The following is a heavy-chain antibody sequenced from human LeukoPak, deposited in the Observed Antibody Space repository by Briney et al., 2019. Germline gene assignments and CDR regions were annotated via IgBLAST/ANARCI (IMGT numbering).Heavy chain of an antibody. Sequence: GGSLRLSCAASGFSFSDYAMHWVRQGPGKGLEWVAVISYSGQQKYYGDSVKGRLTVSRDNPKNTLYLQMNNLRDDDTAVYYCARVFLERLTSGYFDNWGQGTLVTVSP. J-gene: IGHJ4*02. CDR3: ARVFLERLTSGYFDN. CDR1: GFSFSDYA. V-gene: IGHV3-30*04. CDR2: ISYSGQQK. D-gene: IGHD3-3*01.